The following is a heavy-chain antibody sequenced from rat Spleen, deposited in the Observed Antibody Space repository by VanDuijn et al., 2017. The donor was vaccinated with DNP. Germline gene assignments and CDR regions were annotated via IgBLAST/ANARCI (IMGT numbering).Heavy chain of an antibody. V-gene: IGHV5-31*01. CDR1: GFTFSGYW. CDR3: ARDRITSFDY. CDR2: ITSSGGST. J-gene: IGHJ2*01. Sequence: EVQLVESGGGLVQPGRSLKLSCAASGFTFSGYWMTWIRQVPGKGLEWVASITSSGGSTYYPDSVKGRFTISRDNAKDTLYLQMNSLRSEDTATYYCARDRITSFDYWGQGVMVTVSS. D-gene: IGHD1-10*01.